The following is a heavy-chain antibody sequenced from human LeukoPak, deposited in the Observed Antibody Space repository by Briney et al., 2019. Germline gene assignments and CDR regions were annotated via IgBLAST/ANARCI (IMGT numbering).Heavy chain of an antibody. CDR1: GYTFTGYY. Sequence: ASVKVSCKASGYTFTGYYMHWVRQAPGQGLEWMGWINPNRGVTNYAQKLQGRVTMTRDTSTSTAYMVLRKLRSDDTAVYYCAREAAAGIDYWGQGTLVTVSS. CDR2: INPNRGVT. V-gene: IGHV1-2*02. J-gene: IGHJ4*02. D-gene: IGHD6-13*01. CDR3: AREAAAGIDY.